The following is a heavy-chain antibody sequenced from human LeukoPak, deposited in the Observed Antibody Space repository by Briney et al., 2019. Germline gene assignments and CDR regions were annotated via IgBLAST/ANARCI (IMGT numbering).Heavy chain of an antibody. V-gene: IGHV3-7*01. J-gene: IGHJ6*02. CDR1: GFTFSSYW. CDR2: INQDGSEI. CDR3: ARDSYGMDV. Sequence: GGSLRLSCAASGFTFSSYWMSWVRQAPGKGLEWVAHINQDGSEIYYVDSLKGRFTISRDNAKNSLYLQMNSLRAGDTAVYYCARDSYGMDVWGQGTTVTVSS.